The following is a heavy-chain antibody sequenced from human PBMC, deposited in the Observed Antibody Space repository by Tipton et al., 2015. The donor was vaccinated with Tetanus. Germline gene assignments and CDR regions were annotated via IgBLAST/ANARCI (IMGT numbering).Heavy chain of an antibody. V-gene: IGHV4-39*01. CDR1: GGSLSMGTYY. CDR3: ATQTDNWFDP. CDR2: IYYSGTT. Sequence: LRLSCTVSGGSLSMGTYYWGWIRQPPGKGLEWIGNIYYSGTTYYNASLESRVTISTDTSKNQFSMKLTSVTAADTAVYYCATQTDNWFDPWGQGTLVTVSS. J-gene: IGHJ5*02.